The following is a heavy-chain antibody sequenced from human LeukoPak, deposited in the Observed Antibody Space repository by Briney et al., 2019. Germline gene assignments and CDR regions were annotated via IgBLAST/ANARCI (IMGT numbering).Heavy chain of an antibody. Sequence: GGSLRLSCAASGFTFSSYDMHWVRQGTGKGLEWVSAIGSDGDTFYPGSVKGRFTISREKAKNSLYLQMNSLRAGDTAAYYCARARRGASYAFDIWGQGTMVTVSS. D-gene: IGHD6-25*01. CDR3: ARARRGASYAFDI. J-gene: IGHJ3*02. CDR2: IGSDGDT. CDR1: GFTFSSYD. V-gene: IGHV3-13*01.